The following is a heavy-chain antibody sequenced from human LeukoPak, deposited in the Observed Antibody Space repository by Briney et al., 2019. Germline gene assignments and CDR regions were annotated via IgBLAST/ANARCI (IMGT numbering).Heavy chain of an antibody. D-gene: IGHD2-2*02. CDR3: ARDRCSSTSCYTHYFDY. Sequence: GGSLRLSCAASGFTFSSYTMHWVRQAPGQGLEWVAVISCDGSNKYYADSVKGRFTISGDTSKNTLYLQMNSLRAEDTAVYYCARDRCSSTSCYTHYFDYWGQGTLVTVSS. CDR2: ISCDGSNK. J-gene: IGHJ4*02. V-gene: IGHV3-30-3*01. CDR1: GFTFSSYT.